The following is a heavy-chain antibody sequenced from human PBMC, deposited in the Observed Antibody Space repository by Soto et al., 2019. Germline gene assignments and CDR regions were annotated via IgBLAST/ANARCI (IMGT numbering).Heavy chain of an antibody. CDR2: IRSKAYGGTT. Sequence: GGSLRLSCTASGFTFGDYAMSWFRQAPGKGLEWVGFIRSKAYGGTTEYAASVKGRFTISRDDSKSIAYLQMNSLKTEDTAVYYCTRDETITIFGVDYYYYGMDVWGQGTTVNVSS. D-gene: IGHD3-3*01. CDR1: GFTFGDYA. J-gene: IGHJ6*02. V-gene: IGHV3-49*03. CDR3: TRDETITIFGVDYYYYGMDV.